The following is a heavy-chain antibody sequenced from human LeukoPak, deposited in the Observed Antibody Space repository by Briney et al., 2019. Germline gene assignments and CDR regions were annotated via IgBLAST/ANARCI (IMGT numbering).Heavy chain of an antibody. J-gene: IGHJ4*02. Sequence: ASVKVSCKASGYTFTSYDIDWVRQATGQGLEWMRWMNPNSGNTGYAQKFQGRVTMTRNTSINTAYMELSSLRSEDTAVYYCARGGGGSGNFDYWGQGTLVTVSS. CDR2: MNPNSGNT. V-gene: IGHV1-8*01. CDR1: GYTFTSYD. D-gene: IGHD6-19*01. CDR3: ARGGGGSGNFDY.